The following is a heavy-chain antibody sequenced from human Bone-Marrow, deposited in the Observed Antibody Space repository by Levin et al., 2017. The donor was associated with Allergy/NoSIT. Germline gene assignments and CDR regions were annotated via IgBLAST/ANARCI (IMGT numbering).Heavy chain of an antibody. Sequence: SCAASGFTFRTHDMHWVRQGTGKGLECVSTIGTAGDTYYPDPVRGRFTISRENAKNSLYLQMNGLSAGDTAVYYCARYNYEYNALDIWGQGTMVTVSS. CDR2: IGTAGDT. V-gene: IGHV3-13*01. CDR3: ARYNYEYNALDI. CDR1: GFTFRTHD. J-gene: IGHJ3*02. D-gene: IGHD5-18*01.